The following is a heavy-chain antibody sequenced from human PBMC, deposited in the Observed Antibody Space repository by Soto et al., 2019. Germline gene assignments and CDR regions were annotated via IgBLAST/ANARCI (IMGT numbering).Heavy chain of an antibody. CDR2: IYWDDDK. CDR1: GFSLSTSGVG. J-gene: IGHJ4*02. D-gene: IGHD5-12*01. Sequence: QITLKESGPTLVKPTQTLTLACTFSGFSLSTSGVGVGWIRQPPGKALEWLALIYWDDDKRYSPSLKSRLTIXKXXSKNQVVLTMTHMTPVDTATYYCAHKCAGYRGFKYWGQGTLVTVSS. V-gene: IGHV2-5*02. CDR3: AHKCAGYRGFKY.